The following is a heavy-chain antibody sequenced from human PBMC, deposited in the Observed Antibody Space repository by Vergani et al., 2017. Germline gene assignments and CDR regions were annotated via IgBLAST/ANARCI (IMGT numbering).Heavy chain of an antibody. D-gene: IGHD6-25*01. CDR1: GFRFREHG. CDR3: VKDFFHGSSGLGYYMDV. CDR2: ISDDEKKK. Sequence: VQLLESGGGSVQPGESLRLSCVASGFRFREHGMNWVRQAPGKGLEWVAVISDDEKKKDYEDSVKGRSTISRDNSKNTLYLQLHNLRPDDTAVYYCVKDFFHGSSGLGYYMDVWGKGTTVIVSS. J-gene: IGHJ6*03. V-gene: IGHV3-30*18.